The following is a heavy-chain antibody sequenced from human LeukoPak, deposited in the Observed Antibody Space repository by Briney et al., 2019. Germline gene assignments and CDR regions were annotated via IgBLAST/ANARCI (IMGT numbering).Heavy chain of an antibody. CDR1: GYTFTSYD. CDR3: ARGPPIFGVVNPYYYYMDV. Sequence: ASVKVSCKASGYTFTSYDINWVRQATGQGLEWMGWMNPNSGNTGYAQKFQGRVTITRNTSISTAYMELSSLRSEDTAVYYCARGPPIFGVVNPYYYYMDVWGKGTTVTVSS. D-gene: IGHD3-3*01. V-gene: IGHV1-8*03. CDR2: MNPNSGNT. J-gene: IGHJ6*03.